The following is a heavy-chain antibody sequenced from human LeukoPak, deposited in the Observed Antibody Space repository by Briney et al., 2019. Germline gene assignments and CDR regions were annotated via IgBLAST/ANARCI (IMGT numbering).Heavy chain of an antibody. J-gene: IGHJ6*02. V-gene: IGHV3-30-3*01. CDR3: AREWRDCSSTSCYTQWRRFYYGMDV. CDR2: ISYDGSNK. D-gene: IGHD2-2*02. CDR1: GFTFSSYA. Sequence: PGGSLRLSCAASGFTFSSYAMHWVRQAPGKGLEWVAVISYDGSNKYYADSVKGRFTISRDNSKNTLYLQMNSLRAEDTAVYYCAREWRDCSSTSCYTQWRRFYYGMDVWGQGTTVTVSS.